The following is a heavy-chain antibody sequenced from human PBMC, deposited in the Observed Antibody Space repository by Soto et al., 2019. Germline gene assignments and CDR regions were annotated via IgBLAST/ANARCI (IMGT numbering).Heavy chain of an antibody. D-gene: IGHD6-13*01. CDR1: GYSISSGYY. J-gene: IGHJ4*02. CDR2: IYHSGST. CDR3: ARAAAAGYRTLDY. V-gene: IGHV4-38-2*01. Sequence: SETLSLTCAVSGYSISSGYYWGWIRQPPGKGLEWIGSIYHSGSTYYTPSLKSRVTISVDTSKNQFSLKLSSVTAADTAVYYCARAAAAGYRTLDYWGQGTLVTVSS.